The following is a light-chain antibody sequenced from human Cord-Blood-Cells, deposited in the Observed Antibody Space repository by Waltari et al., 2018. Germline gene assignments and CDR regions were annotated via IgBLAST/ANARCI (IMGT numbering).Light chain of an antibody. CDR1: SSDGGGYNY. CDR3: SSYTSSSTYV. Sequence: QSALPPPPSVFGSPGPSIPIPCTGTSSDGGGYNYVSWFQQHPGKAPTLMIYEVSNRPSGVSNRFSGSKSGNTASLTISGLQAEDEADYYCSSYTSSSTYVFGTGTKVTVL. CDR2: EVS. V-gene: IGLV2-14*01. J-gene: IGLJ1*01.